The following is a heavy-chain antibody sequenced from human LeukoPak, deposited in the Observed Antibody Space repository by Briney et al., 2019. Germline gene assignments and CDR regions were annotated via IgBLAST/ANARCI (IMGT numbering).Heavy chain of an antibody. CDR3: AGRLWRRDGYNVSAFDI. CDR1: GGSISSYY. J-gene: IGHJ3*02. V-gene: IGHV4-59*01. D-gene: IGHD5-24*01. Sequence: SETLSLTCTVSGGSISSYYWNWIRQPPGKGLEWIGYIYYSGSTNYNPSLRSRVTISVDTSKNQFSLKLSSVTAADTAVYYCAGRLWRRDGYNVSAFDIGRKGTMGTV. CDR2: IYYSGST.